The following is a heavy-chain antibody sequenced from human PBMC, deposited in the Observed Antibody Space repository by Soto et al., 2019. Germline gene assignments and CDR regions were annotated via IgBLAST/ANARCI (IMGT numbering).Heavy chain of an antibody. CDR3: ARHAVPQLVKAPFDY. J-gene: IGHJ4*02. V-gene: IGHV4-39*01. D-gene: IGHD6-6*01. CDR1: GDSIGSTTYY. CDR2: IYYSGST. Sequence: HLQLQESGPGLVKPSETLSLTCTVSGDSIGSTTYYWGWIRQPPGKGLEWIGSIYYSGSTYYKSSLLSRVTISVDTSKNQFSLKLISVTAADTAVYYCARHAVPQLVKAPFDYWGQGTLVTVSS.